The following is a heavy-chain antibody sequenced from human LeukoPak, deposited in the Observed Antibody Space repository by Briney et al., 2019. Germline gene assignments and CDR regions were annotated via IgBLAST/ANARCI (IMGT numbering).Heavy chain of an antibody. D-gene: IGHD2-21*01. CDR1: GFTFSNYW. CDR2: IKEDGSEK. V-gene: IGHV3-7*01. Sequence: GGSLGLSCAASGFTFSNYWMSWVRQAPGKGLEWVANIKEDGSEKYYEDSVKGRFTISRDNAKNLVYLQMNSLRVEDTAVYYCTRDNRYYYWGQGTVVTVSS. J-gene: IGHJ4*02. CDR3: TRDNRYYY.